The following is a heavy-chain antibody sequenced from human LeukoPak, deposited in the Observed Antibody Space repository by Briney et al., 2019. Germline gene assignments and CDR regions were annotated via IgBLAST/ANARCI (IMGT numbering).Heavy chain of an antibody. J-gene: IGHJ4*02. CDR3: ASDRTPYCGGDCYLDY. V-gene: IGHV3-7*01. CDR2: IKQDGSEK. Sequence: GGSLRLSCAASGFTFSSYWMSWVRQAPGKGLEWVANIKQDGSEKYYVDSVKGRFTISRDNAKNSLYLQMNSLRAEDTAVYYCASDRTPYCGGDCYLDYWGQGTLVTVSS. D-gene: IGHD2-21*02. CDR1: GFTFSSYW.